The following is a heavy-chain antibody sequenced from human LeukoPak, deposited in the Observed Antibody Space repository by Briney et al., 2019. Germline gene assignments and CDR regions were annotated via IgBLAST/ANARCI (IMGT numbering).Heavy chain of an antibody. D-gene: IGHD5-12*01. CDR3: ARERRGSFDC. CDR1: GFTFSSYS. J-gene: IGHJ4*02. CDR2: ISSSSNYI. Sequence: GGSLRLSCAASGFTFSSYSMNWVRQAPGKGLEWVSFISSSSNYIYYADSVKGRFTISRDNAKNSLYLQMNSLRAEDTAVYYCARERRGSFDCWGQGTLVTVSS. V-gene: IGHV3-21*01.